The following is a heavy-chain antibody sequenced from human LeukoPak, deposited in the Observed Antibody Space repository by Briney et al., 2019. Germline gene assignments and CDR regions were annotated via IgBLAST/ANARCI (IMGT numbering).Heavy chain of an antibody. J-gene: IGHJ4*02. CDR3: AKEGEMATIVLEPNYFDY. CDR1: GFIFSSYW. Sequence: GGSLRLSCAASGFIFSSYWMSWVRQAPGKGLEWVSAISGSGGSTYYADSVKGRFTISRDNSKNTLYLQMNSLRAEDTAVYYCAKEGEMATIVLEPNYFDYWGQGTLVTVSS. D-gene: IGHD5-24*01. V-gene: IGHV3-23*01. CDR2: ISGSGGST.